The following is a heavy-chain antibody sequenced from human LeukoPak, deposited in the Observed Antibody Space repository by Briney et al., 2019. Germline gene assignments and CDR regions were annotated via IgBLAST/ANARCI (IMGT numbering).Heavy chain of an antibody. CDR3: ATHSGPYGGNSPY. D-gene: IGHD4-23*01. J-gene: IGHJ4*02. V-gene: IGHV5-51*01. Sequence: GESLKISCKGSGYSFASYWIGWVRQMPGKGLEWMGIFYPGDSDTRYSPSFQGQVTISADKSISTAYLQWSSLKASDTAMYYCATHSGPYGGNSPYWGQGTLVTVSS. CDR2: FYPGDSDT. CDR1: GYSFASYW.